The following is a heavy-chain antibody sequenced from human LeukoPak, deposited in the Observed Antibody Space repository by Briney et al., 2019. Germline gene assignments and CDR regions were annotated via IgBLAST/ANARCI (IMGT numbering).Heavy chain of an antibody. V-gene: IGHV4-59*01. CDR3: ARGAYPDAFDI. CDR2: IYCSGST. CDR1: GGSISRYY. Sequence: SETLSLTCTVSGGSISRYYWSWIRQPPGKGLEWIGYIYCSGSTNYNPSLKSRVTISVDTSKSQFSLKLSSVTAADTAVYYCARGAYPDAFDIWGQGTMVTVSS. D-gene: IGHD2-21*01. J-gene: IGHJ3*02.